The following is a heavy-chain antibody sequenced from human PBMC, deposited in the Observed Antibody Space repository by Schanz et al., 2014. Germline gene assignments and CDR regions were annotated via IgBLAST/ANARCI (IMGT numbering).Heavy chain of an antibody. V-gene: IGHV4-61*02. Sequence: QVQLQESGPGLVKPSQTLSLTCTVSGGSIRSGTYYWSWIRQPAGKALEWVGRVFPNGITNYNPSLKSRVPISLDTSKTQFSLPRTALTAADTAVYYCARDTTWRLDLWGRGTLVTVSS. J-gene: IGHJ2*01. CDR2: VFPNGIT. CDR3: ARDTTWRLDL. CDR1: GGSIRSGTYY. D-gene: IGHD1-1*01.